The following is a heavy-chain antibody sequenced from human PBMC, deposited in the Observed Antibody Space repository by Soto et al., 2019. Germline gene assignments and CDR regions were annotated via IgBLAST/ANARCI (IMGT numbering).Heavy chain of an antibody. J-gene: IGHJ4*02. V-gene: IGHV4-34*01. Sequence: PSETLSLTCAVSGGSLSGYYWTWIHQTPGKGLQWIGQINHSGSSIYNPSLKNRVTISTMSNNKFSLELSSVTAADTAVYYCTRGLFSGSSYSGSWYYFDSWGQGTMVTVSS. CDR1: GGSLSGYY. CDR2: INHSGSS. D-gene: IGHD1-26*01. CDR3: TRGLFSGSSYSGSWYYFDS.